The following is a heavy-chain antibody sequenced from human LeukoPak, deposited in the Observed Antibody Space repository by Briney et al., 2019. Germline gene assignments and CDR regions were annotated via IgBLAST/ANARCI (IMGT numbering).Heavy chain of an antibody. CDR1: GFTFTYYA. D-gene: IGHD2-8*02. J-gene: IGHJ4*02. Sequence: GGSLRLSCAASGFTFTYYAMSWVRQSPGRGLEWVSAIGIGGSTYYADSVKGRFTISRDNSKNTLYLQMTSLRAEDTAIYYCAKEPTGHFDYWGQGTLVTVSS. CDR2: IGIGGST. CDR3: AKEPTGHFDY. V-gene: IGHV3-23*01.